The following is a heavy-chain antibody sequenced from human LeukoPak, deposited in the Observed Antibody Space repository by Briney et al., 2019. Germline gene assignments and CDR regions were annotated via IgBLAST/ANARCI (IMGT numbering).Heavy chain of an antibody. CDR3: ARDPYGDYFDY. V-gene: IGHV1-69*04. Sequence: SVKVSCKASGGTFSSYAISWVRQAPGQGLEWMGRIIPILGIANYAQKFQGRVTITADKSTSTAYMELSSLRSEDTAAYYCARDPYGDYFDYWGQGTLVTVSS. CDR2: IIPILGIA. CDR1: GGTFSSYA. J-gene: IGHJ4*02. D-gene: IGHD4-17*01.